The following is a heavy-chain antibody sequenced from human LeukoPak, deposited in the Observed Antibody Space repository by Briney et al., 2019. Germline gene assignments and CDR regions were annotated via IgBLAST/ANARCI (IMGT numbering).Heavy chain of an antibody. J-gene: IGHJ4*02. CDR2: INHSGST. D-gene: IGHD3-16*02. Sequence: TSETLSLTCAVYGGSFSGYYWSWIRQPPGKGLEWIGEINHSGSTNYNPSLKSRVTISVDTSKNQFSLKLSSVTAADTAVYYCARHIARDYVWGSYRGGAGFDYWGQGTLVTVSS. V-gene: IGHV4-34*01. CDR1: GGSFSGYY. CDR3: ARHIARDYVWGSYRGGAGFDY.